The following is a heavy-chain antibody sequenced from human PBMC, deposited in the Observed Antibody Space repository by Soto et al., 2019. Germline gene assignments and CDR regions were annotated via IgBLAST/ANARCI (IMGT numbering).Heavy chain of an antibody. D-gene: IGHD2-2*01. V-gene: IGHV4-34*01. CDR2: INHSGST. CDR3: ARGGRSSAVPERYYYYGMDV. CDR1: GGSFSGYY. Sequence: PETLSLTCAVYGGSFSGYYWSWIRQPPGKGLEWIGEINHSGSTNYNPSLKSRVTISVDTSKNQFSLKLSSVTAADTAVYYCARGGRSSAVPERYYYYGMDVWGQGTTVTVSS. J-gene: IGHJ6*02.